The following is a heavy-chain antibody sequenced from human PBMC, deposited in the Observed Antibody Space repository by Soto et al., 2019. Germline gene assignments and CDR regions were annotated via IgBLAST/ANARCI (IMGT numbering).Heavy chain of an antibody. CDR3: AKDGYSSGWYPTPV. D-gene: IGHD6-19*01. CDR1: GFTFSSYA. J-gene: IGHJ6*02. Sequence: PGGSLRLSXAASGFTFSSYAMTWVRQAPGKGLEWVSGMSGSGGSTYYGDSVKGRFTISRDNSKNTLYLQMNSLRAEDTAVYYCAKDGYSSGWYPTPVWGQGTTVTVSS. CDR2: MSGSGGST. V-gene: IGHV3-23*01.